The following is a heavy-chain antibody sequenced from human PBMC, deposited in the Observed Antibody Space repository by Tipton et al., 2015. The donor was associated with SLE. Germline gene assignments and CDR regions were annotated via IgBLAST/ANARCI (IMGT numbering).Heavy chain of an antibody. V-gene: IGHV3-7*04. CDR3: ARGRSVVRSLADY. J-gene: IGHJ4*02. Sequence: SLRLSCAASGFTFSSYWMSWVRQAPGKGLEWVANIKQDGSEKYYVDSVKGRFTISRDNAKNSLYLQMNSLRAEDTAVYYCARGRSVVRSLADYWGQGTLVTVSS. CDR2: IKQDGSEK. D-gene: IGHD4-23*01. CDR1: GFTFSSYW.